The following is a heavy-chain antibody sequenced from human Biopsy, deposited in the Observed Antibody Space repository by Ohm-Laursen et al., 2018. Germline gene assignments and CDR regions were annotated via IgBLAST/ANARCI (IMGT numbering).Heavy chain of an antibody. Sequence: SETLSLTCPVSGGSISSDYWSWIRQSPGKGLEWIGYISNRGITNYNPSLRGRVTISVDTSKNQFSLKLSSVTAADTAVFFCARLYRLDDYWNDDPPDAFDVWGQGTRVTVSS. V-gene: IGHV4-59*01. CDR1: GGSISSDY. J-gene: IGHJ3*01. D-gene: IGHD3-3*01. CDR2: ISNRGIT. CDR3: ARLYRLDDYWNDDPPDAFDV.